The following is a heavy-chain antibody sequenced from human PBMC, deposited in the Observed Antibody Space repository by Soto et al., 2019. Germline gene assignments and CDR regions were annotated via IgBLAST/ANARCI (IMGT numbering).Heavy chain of an antibody. V-gene: IGHV1-8*01. CDR2: MNPNSGNT. Sequence: QVQLVQSGAEVKKPGASVKVSCKASGYTFTSYDINWVRQATGQGLEWMGWMNPNSGNTGYAQKFQGRVTMTRNTSISTAYMELSSLRSEDTAVYYCAIGSITMVRGVINNYYYYMDVWGKGTTVTVSS. CDR1: GYTFTSYD. J-gene: IGHJ6*03. D-gene: IGHD3-10*01. CDR3: AIGSITMVRGVINNYYYYMDV.